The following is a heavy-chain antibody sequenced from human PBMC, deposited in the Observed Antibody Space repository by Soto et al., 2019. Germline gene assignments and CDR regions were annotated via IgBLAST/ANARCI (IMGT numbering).Heavy chain of an antibody. CDR1: GGSISSSSYY. V-gene: IGHV4-39*01. D-gene: IGHD3-22*01. Sequence: PSETLSLTCTVSGGSISSSSYYWGWIRQPPGKGLEWIGSIYYSGSTYYNPSLKSRVTISVDTSKNQFSLKLSSVTAADTAVYYCARQMIVVVKGETNWFDPWGQGTLVTVSS. J-gene: IGHJ5*02. CDR3: ARQMIVVVKGETNWFDP. CDR2: IYYSGST.